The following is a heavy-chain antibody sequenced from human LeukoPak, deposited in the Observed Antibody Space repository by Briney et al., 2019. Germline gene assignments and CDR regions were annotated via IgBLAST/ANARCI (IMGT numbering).Heavy chain of an antibody. CDR3: ASGSGYCSGGSCSDY. Sequence: GGSLRLSCAASGFTFSNYWMHWVRQAPGKGLVWVSRINSDGINTSYADSVKGRFTISRDNAKNSLYLQMNSLRAEDTAVYYCASGSGYCSGGSCSDYWGQGTLVTVSS. CDR1: GFTFSNYW. CDR2: INSDGINT. J-gene: IGHJ4*02. D-gene: IGHD2-15*01. V-gene: IGHV3-74*01.